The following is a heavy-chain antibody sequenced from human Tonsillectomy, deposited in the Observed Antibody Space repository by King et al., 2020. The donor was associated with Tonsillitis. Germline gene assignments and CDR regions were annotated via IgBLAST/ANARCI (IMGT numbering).Heavy chain of an antibody. CDR2: IYYSGNT. V-gene: IGHV4-31*03. Sequence: QLQESGPGLVKPSQTLSLTCTVSGDSISSGGYYWNWIRQHPGKGLEWIGYIYYSGNTYYNPSLKSRVTMSVDTSKNQVSRRLSSVTAADTAVYYCAREIYYDIGAFDIWGQGTMVTVSS. CDR3: AREIYYDIGAFDI. CDR1: GDSISSGGYY. D-gene: IGHD3-16*01. J-gene: IGHJ3*02.